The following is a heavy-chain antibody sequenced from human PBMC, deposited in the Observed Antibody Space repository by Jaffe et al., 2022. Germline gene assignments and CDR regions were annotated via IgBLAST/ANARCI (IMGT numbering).Heavy chain of an antibody. CDR1: GYSISSGYY. Sequence: QVQLQESGPGLVKPSETLSLTCAVSGYSISSGYYWGWIRQPPGKGLEWIGSIYHSGSTYYNPSLKSRVTISVDTSKNQFSLKLSSVTAADTAVYYCAREGTTRAFDIWGQGTMVTVSS. D-gene: IGHD4-17*01. CDR2: IYHSGST. V-gene: IGHV4-38-2*02. CDR3: AREGTTRAFDI. J-gene: IGHJ3*02.